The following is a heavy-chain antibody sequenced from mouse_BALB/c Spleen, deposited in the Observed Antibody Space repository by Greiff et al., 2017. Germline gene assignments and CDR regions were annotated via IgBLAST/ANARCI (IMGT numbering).Heavy chain of an antibody. CDR3: ARDRGFAY. V-gene: IGHV14-3*02. CDR1: GFNIKDSY. J-gene: IGHJ3*01. CDR2: IDPANGNT. Sequence: EVQLQQSGAELVKPGASVKLSCTASGFNIKDSYMHWVKQRPEQGLEWIGRIDPANGNTKYDPKFQGKATITADTSSNTAYLQLSSLTSEDTAVYYCARDRGFAYWGQGTLVTVSA. D-gene: IGHD2-14*01.